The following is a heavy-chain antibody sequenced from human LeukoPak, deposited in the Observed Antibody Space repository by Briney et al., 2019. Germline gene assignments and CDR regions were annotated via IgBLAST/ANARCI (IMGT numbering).Heavy chain of an antibody. D-gene: IGHD6-13*01. V-gene: IGHV4-4*02. CDR2: IYQSGST. Sequence: SGTLSLTCAVSGGSISSSNWWSWVRQPPGKGLEWIGEIYQSGSTNYNPSLKSRVTISVDKSKNQFSLKLSSVTAADTAVYYCARRVIAAAGTPFDYWGQGTLVTVSS. CDR1: GGSISSSNW. J-gene: IGHJ4*02. CDR3: ARRVIAAAGTPFDY.